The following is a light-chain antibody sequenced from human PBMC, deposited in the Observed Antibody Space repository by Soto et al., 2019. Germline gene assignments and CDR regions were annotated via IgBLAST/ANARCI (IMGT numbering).Light chain of an antibody. V-gene: IGLV1-51*01. J-gene: IGLJ1*01. CDR2: DNN. CDR3: GTWDSSLSAFYV. Sequence: QSVLTQPPSVSAAPGQKVTISCSGSSSNIGNNYVSWYQQLLGTAPKLLIYDNNKRPSGIPDRFSGSKSGTSATLGITGLQTGDEADYYCGTWDSSLSAFYVFGTGTKVTVL. CDR1: SSNIGNNY.